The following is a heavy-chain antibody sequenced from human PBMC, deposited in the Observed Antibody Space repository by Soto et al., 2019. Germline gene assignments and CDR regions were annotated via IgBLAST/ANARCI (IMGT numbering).Heavy chain of an antibody. J-gene: IGHJ6*02. D-gene: IGHD2-21*02. V-gene: IGHV3-49*04. CDR3: TREVVVVTAIYYYYYAMDV. Sequence: GGSLRLSCTASGFTFGDYAMSWVRQAPGKGLEWVGFIRSKAYGGTTEYAASVKGRFTISRDDSKSIAYLQMNSLKTEDTAVYYCTREVVVVTAIYYYYYAMDVWGQGPKVTVS. CDR1: GFTFGDYA. CDR2: IRSKAYGGTT.